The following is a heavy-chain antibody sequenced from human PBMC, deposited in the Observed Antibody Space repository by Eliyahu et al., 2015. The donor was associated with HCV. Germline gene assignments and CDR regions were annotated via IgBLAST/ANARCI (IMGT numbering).Heavy chain of an antibody. V-gene: IGHV3-48*01. Sequence: EVQLVESGGGLVQPGGSLRLSCAASGFTFSRYSXIWVRQAPGKGLEWVSYISSSSSTIYYADSVKGRFTISRDNAKNSLYLQMNSLRAEDTAVYYCARGSHDYGDYGYYYYYGMDVWGQGTTVTVSS. J-gene: IGHJ6*02. CDR3: ARGSHDYGDYGYYYYYGMDV. D-gene: IGHD4-17*01. CDR1: GFTFSRYS. CDR2: ISSSSSTI.